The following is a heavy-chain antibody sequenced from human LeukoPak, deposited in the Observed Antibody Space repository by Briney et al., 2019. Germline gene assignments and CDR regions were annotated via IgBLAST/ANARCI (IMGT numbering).Heavy chain of an antibody. CDR1: GGSISSYY. CDR2: IYTSGST. V-gene: IGHV4-4*07. J-gene: IGHJ5*02. Sequence: SETLSLTCTVSGGSISSYYWSWIRQPAGKGLEWIGCIYTSGSTNYNPSLKSRVTMSVDTSENQFSLKLSSVTAADTAVYYCARDGGIAAAGPLDPWGQGTLVTVSS. D-gene: IGHD6-13*01. CDR3: ARDGGIAAAGPLDP.